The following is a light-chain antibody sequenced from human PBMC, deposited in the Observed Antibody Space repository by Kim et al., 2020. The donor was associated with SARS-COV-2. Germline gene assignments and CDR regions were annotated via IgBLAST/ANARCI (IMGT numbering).Light chain of an antibody. J-gene: IGLJ1*01. CDR2: DNS. V-gene: IGLV1-40*01. CDR1: RSNIGAGYD. CDR3: QSYDSSLSALYV. Sequence: RVTMSCTGSRSNIGAGYDVHWYQQLPGPAPKLLIYDNSNRPSGVPDRFSGSKSGTSASLAITGLQAEDEADYYCQSYDSSLSALYVFGTGTKVTVL.